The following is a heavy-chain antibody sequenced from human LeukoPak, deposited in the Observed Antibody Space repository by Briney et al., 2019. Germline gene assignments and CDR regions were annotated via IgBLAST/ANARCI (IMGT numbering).Heavy chain of an antibody. D-gene: IGHD2/OR15-2a*01. J-gene: IGHJ5*02. V-gene: IGHV4-4*07. CDR3: ARLNIHNWFDP. CDR1: GASLSSNY. Sequence: PSETLSLTCTVSGASLSSNYWSWIRQPAGKGLEWIGRIHTSGSTDYNPSLESRVTMSVDTSKNQFSLKLSSVTAADTAVYYCARLNIHNWFDPWGQGTLVTVSS. CDR2: IHTSGST.